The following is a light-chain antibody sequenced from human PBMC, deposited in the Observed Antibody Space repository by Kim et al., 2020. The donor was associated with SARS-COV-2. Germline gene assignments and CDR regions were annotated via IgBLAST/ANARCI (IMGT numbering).Light chain of an antibody. CDR2: GNN. V-gene: IGLV10-54*04. CDR3: SAWDSSLSAWV. J-gene: IGLJ3*02. Sequence: QTATLTCTGNSNNVGYEGAAWLQQHQGHPPKLLTYGNNNRPSGISDRFSASRSGNTASLTISGLQPEDETDYYCSAWDSSLSAWVFGGGTQLTVL. CDR1: SNNVGYEG.